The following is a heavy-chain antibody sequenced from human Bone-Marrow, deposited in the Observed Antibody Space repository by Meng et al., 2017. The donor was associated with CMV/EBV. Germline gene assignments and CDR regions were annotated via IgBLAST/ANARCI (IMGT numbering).Heavy chain of an antibody. CDR3: ARGCTNGVCSIFYYYYGMAV. CDR1: GYTFTSYD. V-gene: IGHV1-8*01. D-gene: IGHD2-8*01. Sequence: ASVKVSCKASGYTFTSYDINWVRQATGQGLEWMGWMNPNSGNAGYAQKFQGRVTMTRNTSISTAYMELSSLRSEDTAVYYCARGCTNGVCSIFYYYYGMAVWGQGNTVNVSS. CDR2: MNPNSGNA. J-gene: IGHJ6*02.